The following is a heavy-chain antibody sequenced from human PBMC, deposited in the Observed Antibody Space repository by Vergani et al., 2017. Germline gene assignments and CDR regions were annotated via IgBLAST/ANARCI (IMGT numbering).Heavy chain of an antibody. CDR1: GYSFTSYW. CDR2: IYPVDSDT. CDR3: ARSGTGDYGLDYYYGMDV. V-gene: IGHV5-51*01. Sequence: EVQLVQSGAEVKKPGESLKISCKGSGYSFTSYWIGWVRQMPGKGLEWMGIIYPVDSDTRYSPSFQGQVTISADKSISTAYLQWSSLKASDTAMYYCARSGTGDYGLDYYYGMDVWGQGTTVTVSS. D-gene: IGHD4-17*01. J-gene: IGHJ6*02.